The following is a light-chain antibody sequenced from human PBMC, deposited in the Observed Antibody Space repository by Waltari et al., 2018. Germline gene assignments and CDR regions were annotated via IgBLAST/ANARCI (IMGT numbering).Light chain of an antibody. CDR3: QQSYSTPYT. V-gene: IGKV1-39*01. Sequence: TQSPSSLSASVGDRVTITCRASQNISSYLNWYQQKPGKAPNLLIYAASSLQSGVPSRFSGSGSGTDFTLTISSLQPEDFATYYCQQSYSTPYTFGQGTKL. J-gene: IGKJ2*01. CDR2: AAS. CDR1: QNISSY.